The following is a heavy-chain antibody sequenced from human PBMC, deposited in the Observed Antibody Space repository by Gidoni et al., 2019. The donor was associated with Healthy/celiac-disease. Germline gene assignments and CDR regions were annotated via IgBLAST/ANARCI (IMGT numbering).Heavy chain of an antibody. Sequence: EVQLVESGGGLVKPGGSLRLSCAASGFTFSSYSMNWVRQAPGKGLEWVSSISSSSSYIYYADSVKGRFPISRDNAKNSLYLQMNSLRAEDTAVYYCARGIVGFLGGGAPLDYWGQGTLVTVSS. D-gene: IGHD3-3*02. CDR2: ISSSSSYI. CDR3: ARGIVGFLGGGAPLDY. V-gene: IGHV3-21*01. CDR1: GFTFSSYS. J-gene: IGHJ4*02.